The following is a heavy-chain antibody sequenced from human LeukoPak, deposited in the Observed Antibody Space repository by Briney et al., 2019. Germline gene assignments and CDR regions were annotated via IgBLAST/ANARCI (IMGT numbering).Heavy chain of an antibody. D-gene: IGHD2-2*01. CDR2: IRYDGSNK. J-gene: IGHJ4*02. Sequence: PGGSLRLSCAAFGVTFSSYGMHWFRQAPGKGLEWVAFIRYDGSNKYYADSVKGRFTISIDNSRKSLYLQMNSLRAEDTAVYYRAKDRIVVVPAALDSWGQGTLVTVSS. CDR3: AKDRIVVVPAALDS. CDR1: GVTFSSYG. V-gene: IGHV3-30*02.